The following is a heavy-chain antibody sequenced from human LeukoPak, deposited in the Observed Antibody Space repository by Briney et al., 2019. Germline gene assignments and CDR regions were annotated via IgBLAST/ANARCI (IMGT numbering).Heavy chain of an antibody. V-gene: IGHV3-7*01. CDR2: MKYDGSEK. Sequence: GGSLRLSCAASGFTFSSYWMSWVRKAPGKGREWVANMKYDGSEKDYVDSVKGRFTISRDNAKNSLYLQMNSLRAEDTAVYYCARDIAAAGLFFDYWGQGTLVTVSS. D-gene: IGHD6-13*01. CDR3: ARDIAAAGLFFDY. CDR1: GFTFSSYW. J-gene: IGHJ4*02.